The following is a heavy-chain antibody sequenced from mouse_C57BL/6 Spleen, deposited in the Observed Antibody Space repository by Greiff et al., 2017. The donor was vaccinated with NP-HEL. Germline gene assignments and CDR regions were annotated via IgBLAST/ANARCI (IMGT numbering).Heavy chain of an antibody. CDR2: IYPGSGST. CDR1: GYTFTSYR. Sequence: QVQLQQPGAKLVKPGASVKMSCKASGYTFTSYRITWVKQRPGQGLEWIGDIYPGSGSTNYNEKFKSKATLTVDTSSSTAYMQLSSLTSEDSAVYYCARPYDYGAMDYWGQGTSVTVSS. V-gene: IGHV1-55*01. J-gene: IGHJ4*01. D-gene: IGHD2-4*01. CDR3: ARPYDYGAMDY.